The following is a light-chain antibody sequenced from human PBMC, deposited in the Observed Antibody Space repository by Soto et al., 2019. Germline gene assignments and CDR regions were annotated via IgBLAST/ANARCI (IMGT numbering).Light chain of an antibody. CDR1: SSDVSDYNY. CDR2: EVR. J-gene: IGLJ1*01. Sequence: QSVLTQPASVSGSPGQSITISCTGTSSDVSDYNYVSWYQQHPGKAPKVMIFEVRNRPSGVSDRFSGSKSGNTASLTISGLQAEDEADYYCSSYTTNRTPNYVFGNGTKVTVX. CDR3: SSYTTNRTPNYV. V-gene: IGLV2-14*01.